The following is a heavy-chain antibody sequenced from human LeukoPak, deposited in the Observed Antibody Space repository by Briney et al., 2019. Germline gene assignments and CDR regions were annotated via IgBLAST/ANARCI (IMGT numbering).Heavy chain of an antibody. J-gene: IGHJ4*02. CDR2: ISGSGGST. CDR1: GFTFSSYA. CDR3: AKGSHSYGYDY. D-gene: IGHD5-18*01. Sequence: GGSLRLSCAASGFTFSSYAMSWVRQAPGKGLEWVSAISGSGGSTYYADSVKVRFTISRDNSKNTLYLQMNSMRAEDTAVYYCAKGSHSYGYDYWGQGTLVTVSS. V-gene: IGHV3-23*01.